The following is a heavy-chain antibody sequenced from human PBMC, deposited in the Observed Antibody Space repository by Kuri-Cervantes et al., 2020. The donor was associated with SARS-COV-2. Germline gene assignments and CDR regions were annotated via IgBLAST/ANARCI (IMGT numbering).Heavy chain of an antibody. V-gene: IGHV3-64*01. CDR2: ISSNGGST. CDR3: ATEGGIDDPFDY. D-gene: IGHD3-3*01. CDR1: GFTFSSYA. J-gene: IGHJ4*02. Sequence: GESLKISYAASGFTFSSYAMHWVRQAPGKGLEYVSAISSNGGSTYYVNSVKGRFTISRDNSKNTLYLQMGSLRAEDTAVYYCATEGGIDDPFDYWGQGTLVTVSS.